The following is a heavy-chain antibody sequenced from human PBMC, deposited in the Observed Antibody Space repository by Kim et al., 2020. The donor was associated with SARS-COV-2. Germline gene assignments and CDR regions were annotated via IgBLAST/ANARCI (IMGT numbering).Heavy chain of an antibody. D-gene: IGHD2-2*02. Sequence: ASVKVSCKASGCTFISYAITWVRQAPGQGLEWVGWISPYCGTTDYAQNLQDCVPLTRHPATRTAYGEVGTCSSHEAGVHFCARGDYTHIEFWGQGTLVTV. CDR3: ARGDYTHIEF. CDR1: GCTFISYA. V-gene: IGHV1-18*01. J-gene: IGHJ4*02. CDR2: ISPYCGTT.